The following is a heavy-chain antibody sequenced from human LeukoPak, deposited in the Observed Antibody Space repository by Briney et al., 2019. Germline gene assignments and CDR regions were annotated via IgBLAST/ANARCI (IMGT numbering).Heavy chain of an antibody. CDR3: ARVSTYDILTGYYIRSNAFDI. D-gene: IGHD3-9*01. J-gene: IGHJ3*02. CDR1: GYTFTGYY. Sequence: ASVKVSCKASGYTFTGYYMHWVRQAPGQGLEWMGRITPNSGGTNYAQKFQGRVTMTRDTSISTAYMELSRLRSDDTAVYYCARVSTYDILTGYYIRSNAFDIWGQGTMVTVSS. CDR2: ITPNSGGT. V-gene: IGHV1-2*06.